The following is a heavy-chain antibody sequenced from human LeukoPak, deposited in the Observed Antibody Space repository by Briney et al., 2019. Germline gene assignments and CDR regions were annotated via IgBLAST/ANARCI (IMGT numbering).Heavy chain of an antibody. V-gene: IGHV3-23*01. CDR1: GFTFSNYA. D-gene: IGHD2-15*01. Sequence: PVGSLRLSCAASGFTFSNYAMSWVRQAPGKGLEWVSAISGGGNSTYYADSVKGRFTISRDNSKNTLFLQMNSLRAEDTAVYYCAKARAVVVVAATNYWGQGTLVTVSS. J-gene: IGHJ4*02. CDR2: ISGGGNST. CDR3: AKARAVVVVAATNY.